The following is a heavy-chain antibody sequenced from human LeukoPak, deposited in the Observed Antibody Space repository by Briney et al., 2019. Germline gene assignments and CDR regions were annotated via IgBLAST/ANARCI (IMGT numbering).Heavy chain of an antibody. Sequence: GGSLRLSCAASGFTFSSYAMHWVRQAPGKGLEWVAVISYDGSNKYYADSVKGRFTISRDNSKNTLYLQMNSLRAEDTAVYYCASAAANHHLYYFDYWGQGTLVTVSS. V-gene: IGHV3-30-3*01. CDR1: GFTFSSYA. CDR3: ASAAANHHLYYFDY. J-gene: IGHJ4*02. CDR2: ISYDGSNK. D-gene: IGHD6-13*01.